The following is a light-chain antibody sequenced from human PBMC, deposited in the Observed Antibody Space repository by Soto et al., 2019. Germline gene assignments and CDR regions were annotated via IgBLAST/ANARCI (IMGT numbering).Light chain of an antibody. CDR2: GAS. J-gene: IGKJ1*01. V-gene: IGKV3-15*01. Sequence: EIVMTQSPATLSVSPGERATLSCRASRSVGTYLAWYQQKPAQAPRLLIYGASTRAAGISPRFSGGGSGTEFPLTISSLQSEDFAVYYCQQYNDWPRTFGQGTKVGIK. CDR3: QQYNDWPRT. CDR1: RSVGTY.